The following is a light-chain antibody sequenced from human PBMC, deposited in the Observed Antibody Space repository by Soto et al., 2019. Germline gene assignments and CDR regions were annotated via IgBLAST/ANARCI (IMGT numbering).Light chain of an antibody. CDR1: SSNIGAGYD. V-gene: IGLV1-40*01. Sequence: QSVLTQPPSVSGAPGQRVTISCTGSSSNIGAGYDVHWYQQLPGTAPKILIYGNTNRPSGDPDRFSGSKSGTSASLAITGLQAEDEADYYCQSYDSSLSVNYVFGTGIKVTVL. CDR2: GNT. CDR3: QSYDSSLSVNYV. J-gene: IGLJ1*01.